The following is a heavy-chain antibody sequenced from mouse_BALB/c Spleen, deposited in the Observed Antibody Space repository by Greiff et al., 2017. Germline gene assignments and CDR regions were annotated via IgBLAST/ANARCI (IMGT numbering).Heavy chain of an antibody. J-gene: IGHJ3*01. Sequence: QVQLKQPGAELVKPGASVKLSCKASGYTFTSYWMHWVKQRPGQGLEWIGEINPSNGRTNYNEKFKSKATLTVDKSSSTAYMQLSSLTSEDSAVYYCARWGDDFTGGFAYWGQGTLVTVSA. D-gene: IGHD2-4*01. CDR3: ARWGDDFTGGFAY. CDR2: INPSNGRT. CDR1: GYTFTSYW. V-gene: IGHV1S81*02.